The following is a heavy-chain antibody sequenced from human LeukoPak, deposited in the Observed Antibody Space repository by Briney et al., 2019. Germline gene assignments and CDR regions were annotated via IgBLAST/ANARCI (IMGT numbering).Heavy chain of an antibody. CDR1: GGSVSSGSYY. V-gene: IGHV4-61*01. Sequence: SETLSLTCTVSGGSVSSGSYYWSWIRQPPGKGLEWIGYIYYSGSTNYNPSLKSRVTISVDKSKNQFSLKLSSVTAADTAVYYCARSIWFGELFSVYWGQGTLVTVSS. CDR3: ARSIWFGELFSVY. J-gene: IGHJ4*02. D-gene: IGHD3-10*01. CDR2: IYYSGST.